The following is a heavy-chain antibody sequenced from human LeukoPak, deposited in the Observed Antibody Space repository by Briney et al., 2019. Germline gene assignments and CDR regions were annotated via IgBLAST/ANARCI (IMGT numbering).Heavy chain of an antibody. CDR2: IYPGDSDT. V-gene: IGHV5-51*07. CDR1: GYSFTSYW. D-gene: IGHD2-2*01. Sequence: GESLKISCKGSGYSFTSYWIGWVHQMPGKGLEWMGIIYPGDSDTRYSPSFQGQVTISADKSISTAYLQWSSLKASDTAMYYCAKRVYCSSTSCYPYYFDYWGQGTLVTVSS. CDR3: AKRVYCSSTSCYPYYFDY. J-gene: IGHJ4*02.